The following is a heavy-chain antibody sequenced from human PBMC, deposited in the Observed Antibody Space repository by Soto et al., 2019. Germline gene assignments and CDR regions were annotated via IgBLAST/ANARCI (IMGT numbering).Heavy chain of an antibody. CDR1: GGSISKYY. CDR2: IYYSGRA. D-gene: IGHD2-15*01. V-gene: IGHV4-59*01. CDR3: AREYCSGDSCYSRDWFDP. Sequence: PSETLSLTCTVSGGSISKYYWSWIRQPPGKGLEWIGHIYYSGRANYNPSLKSRVTISVDSSKNQFSLKLSSVTAADTAAYYCAREYCSGDSCYSRDWFDPWGQGALVTVSS. J-gene: IGHJ5*02.